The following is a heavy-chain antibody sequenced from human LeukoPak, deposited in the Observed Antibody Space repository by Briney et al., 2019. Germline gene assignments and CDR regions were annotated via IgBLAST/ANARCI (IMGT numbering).Heavy chain of an antibody. Sequence: LSLTCTVSGGSISSGDYYWSWVRQAPGKGLVWVSRINTDGSVTNYADSVKGRFTIFRDNAKNTLYLQMNSLRAEDTAVYYCARDLTPAWFDPWGQGSLVTVSS. V-gene: IGHV3-74*01. CDR3: ARDLTPAWFDP. CDR1: GGSISSGDYY. J-gene: IGHJ5*02. CDR2: INTDGSVT.